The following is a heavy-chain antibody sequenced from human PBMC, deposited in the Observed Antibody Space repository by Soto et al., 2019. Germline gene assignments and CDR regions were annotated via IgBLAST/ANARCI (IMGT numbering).Heavy chain of an antibody. CDR2: AKSDGSS. CDR1: GFTFSTYW. V-gene: IGHV3-74*01. Sequence: EVQLVESGGGLVQPGGSLRLSCAASGFTFSTYWMHWVRQIPGKGLEWVSRAKSDGSSYYANPVKGRFTISRDNAWNTVYLQMTRLRAEDTAVYYCVRGLKNYYGMDVWGQGTTVSVSS. J-gene: IGHJ6*02. CDR3: VRGLKNYYGMDV.